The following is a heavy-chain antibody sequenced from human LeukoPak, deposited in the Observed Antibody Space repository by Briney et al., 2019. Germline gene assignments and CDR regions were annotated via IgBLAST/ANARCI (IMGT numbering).Heavy chain of an antibody. J-gene: IGHJ4*02. D-gene: IGHD3-16*01. CDR2: MSAGGGTT. V-gene: IGHV3-23*01. CDR3: AKVGHTSMIMGYLDY. Sequence: GGSLRLSCAASGFTFSSYAMSWVRQAPGKGLEWVSVMSAGGGTTYYADSVKGRFTISRDNSKNTLYLQMNSLRAEDTAVYYCAKVGHTSMIMGYLDYWGQGTLVTVSS. CDR1: GFTFSSYA.